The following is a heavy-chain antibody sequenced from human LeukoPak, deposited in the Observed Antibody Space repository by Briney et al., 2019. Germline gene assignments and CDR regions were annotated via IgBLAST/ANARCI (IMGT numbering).Heavy chain of an antibody. CDR1: GFTFSSYS. D-gene: IGHD4-11*01. Sequence: GGSLRLSCVASGFTFSSYSMNWVRQAPGKGLEWVSYISSSSSTIYYADSVKGRFTISRDNAKNSLYLQMNSLRAEDTAVYYCARVWDYSNYVSGWGQGTLVTVSS. J-gene: IGHJ4*02. CDR3: ARVWDYSNYVSG. V-gene: IGHV3-48*01. CDR2: ISSSSSTI.